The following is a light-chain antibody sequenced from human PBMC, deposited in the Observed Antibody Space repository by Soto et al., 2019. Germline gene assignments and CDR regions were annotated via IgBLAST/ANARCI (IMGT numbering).Light chain of an antibody. J-gene: IGLJ1*01. CDR3: SSYAGTNTPYV. CDR2: EVS. Sequence: QSVLTQPPSASGSPGQSVTISCPGTSSDSGGYDYVSWYQQHPGKAPKLMIYEVSKRPSGVSDRFSGSKSGNTASLTVSGLQAEDEADYYCSSYAGTNTPYVFGTGTKVTVL. V-gene: IGLV2-8*01. CDR1: SSDSGGYDY.